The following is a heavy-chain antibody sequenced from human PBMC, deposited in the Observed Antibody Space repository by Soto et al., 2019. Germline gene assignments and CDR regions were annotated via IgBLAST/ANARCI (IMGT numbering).Heavy chain of an antibody. CDR2: VPGRARST. D-gene: IGHD1-26*01. CDR1: GFTFNNFA. CDR3: AKMTPYSVDYRDAFDV. J-gene: IGHJ3*01. Sequence: VQLLDSGGGMVQPGGSLRLSCVASGFTFNNFAMGWVRQATGQGLEWVSAVPGRARSTWYADPVKARFTVSRDNFKNTAFLQMTGLRANDTAVYLYAKMTPYSVDYRDAFDVWGQGTMVTVAS. V-gene: IGHV3-23*01.